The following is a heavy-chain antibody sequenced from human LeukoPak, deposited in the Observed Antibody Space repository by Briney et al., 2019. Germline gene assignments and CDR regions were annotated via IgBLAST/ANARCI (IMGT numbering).Heavy chain of an antibody. J-gene: IGHJ3*02. Sequence: PSETLSLTCTVSGGSISSGSYYWSWIRQPAGKGLEWIGRIYTSGSTNYNPSLKSRVTISVDTSKNQFSLRLSSVTAADTAVYYCARDRKYFDWPIEGNAFDIWGQGTMVTVSS. CDR2: IYTSGST. V-gene: IGHV4-61*02. D-gene: IGHD3-9*01. CDR3: ARDRKYFDWPIEGNAFDI. CDR1: GGSISSGSYY.